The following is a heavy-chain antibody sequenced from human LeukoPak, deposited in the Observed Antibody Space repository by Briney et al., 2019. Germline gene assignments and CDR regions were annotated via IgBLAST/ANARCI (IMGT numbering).Heavy chain of an antibody. CDR2: INWNTNSI. CDR1: GFTFSSHG. D-gene: IGHD6-19*01. J-gene: IGHJ3*02. Sequence: PGGSLRLSCAVSGFTFSSHGMNWVRQAPGKGLEWVSGINWNTNSIKYADSVKGRFTISRDNAKNSLYLQMNSLRAEDTAFYYCAKGSSGWSTDAFDIWGQGTMVTVSS. V-gene: IGHV3-9*01. CDR3: AKGSSGWSTDAFDI.